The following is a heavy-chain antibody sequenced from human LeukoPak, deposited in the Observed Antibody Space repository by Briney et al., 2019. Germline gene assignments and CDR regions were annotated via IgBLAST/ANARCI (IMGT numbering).Heavy chain of an antibody. V-gene: IGHV1-46*01. CDR1: GYTFTSYY. CDR3: ARDRIMVRGVIMRDAFDI. D-gene: IGHD3-10*01. CDR2: INPSGGST. J-gene: IGHJ3*02. Sequence: ASVKVSCKASGYTFTSYYMHWVRQAPGQGLEWMGIINPSGGSTSYAQKFQGRVTMTRDTSTSTVYMELSSLRSEDTAVYYCARDRIMVRGVIMRDAFDIWGQGTMVTVSS.